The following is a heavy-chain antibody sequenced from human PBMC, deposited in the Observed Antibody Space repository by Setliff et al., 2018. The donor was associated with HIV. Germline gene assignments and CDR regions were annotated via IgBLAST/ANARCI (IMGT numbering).Heavy chain of an antibody. J-gene: IGHJ6*03. CDR1: GYTFMDYY. V-gene: IGHV1-2*02. CDR3: ARDGRDCASTNCNGNYMEV. Sequence: ASVKVSCKASGYTFMDYYVHWVRQAPGQGLEWMGWINPHNGGTHYAQRFEGRVTMTRDTSIATGYMELRSLTSDDTAVYYCARDGRDCASTNCNGNYMEVCGKGTTVTVSS. D-gene: IGHD2-2*01. CDR2: INPHNGGT.